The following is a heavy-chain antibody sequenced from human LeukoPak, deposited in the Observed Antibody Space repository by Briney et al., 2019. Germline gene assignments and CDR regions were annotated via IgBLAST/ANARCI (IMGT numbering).Heavy chain of an antibody. J-gene: IGHJ4*02. V-gene: IGHV3-48*02. CDR1: GFTFSSYS. Sequence: GGSLRLSCAASGFTFSSYSMNWVRQAPGEGLEWVSYISSSSTIYYADSVKGRFTISRDNAKNSLYLQMNSLRDEDTAVYYCARDSIAAAGFDYWGQGTLVTVSS. D-gene: IGHD6-13*01. CDR2: ISSSSTI. CDR3: ARDSIAAAGFDY.